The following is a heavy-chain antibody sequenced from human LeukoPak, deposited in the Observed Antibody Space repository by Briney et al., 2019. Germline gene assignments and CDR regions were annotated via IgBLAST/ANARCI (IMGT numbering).Heavy chain of an antibody. V-gene: IGHV1-58*01. D-gene: IGHD5-18*01. Sequence: SVKVSCKASGFTFTSSAVQWVRQARGQRLEWIGWIVVGSGNTNYAQKFQERVTITRDMSTSTAYMKLSSLRSEDTAVYYCAAGFNGGGVDTAMVYYYYGMDVWGQGTTVTVSS. J-gene: IGHJ6*02. CDR1: GFTFTSSA. CDR3: AAGFNGGGVDTAMVYYYYGMDV. CDR2: IVVGSGNT.